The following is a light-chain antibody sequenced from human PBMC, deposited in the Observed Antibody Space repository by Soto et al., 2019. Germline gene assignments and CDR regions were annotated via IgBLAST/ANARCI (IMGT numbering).Light chain of an antibody. CDR2: AAS. J-gene: IGKJ2*01. V-gene: IGKV1-39*01. Sequence: DIQMTQSPSSLSASVADRVTITCRASQGINSYLSWYPQKPGKAPKLLIYAASTLQSGVPSRFSGSGSGTDFTLTISSLQPEDFATYYCQQSYTAPLVTFGQGTKLEIK. CDR3: QQSYTAPLVT. CDR1: QGINSY.